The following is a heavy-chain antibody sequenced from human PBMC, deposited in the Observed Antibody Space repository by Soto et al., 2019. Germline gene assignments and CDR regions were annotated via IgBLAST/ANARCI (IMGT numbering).Heavy chain of an antibody. V-gene: IGHV1-2*04. J-gene: IGHJ5*02. Sequence: GASVKVFCKASGYTFTGYYMHWVRQAPGQGLEWMGWINPNSGGTNYAQKFQGWVTMTRDTSISTAYMELSRLRSDDTAVYYCARDRYSSGWYPNWFDPWGQGTLVTVSS. CDR3: ARDRYSSGWYPNWFDP. CDR2: INPNSGGT. D-gene: IGHD6-19*01. CDR1: GYTFTGYY.